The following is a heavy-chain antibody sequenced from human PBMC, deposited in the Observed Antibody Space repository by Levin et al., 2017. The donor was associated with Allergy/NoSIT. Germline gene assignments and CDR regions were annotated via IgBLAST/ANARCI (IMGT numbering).Heavy chain of an antibody. CDR1: GFTVTSNY. D-gene: IGHD1-1*01. Sequence: QSGGSLRLSCAASGFTVTSNYMSWVRQAPGKGLEWVSGIYSGGSTHYAASVKGRFTISRDFSKNTLFLQMNSLRVEDTAVYYCTRDMEWPTNHWGQGTLVTVSA. CDR3: TRDMEWPTNH. CDR2: IYSGGST. J-gene: IGHJ5*02. V-gene: IGHV3-66*01.